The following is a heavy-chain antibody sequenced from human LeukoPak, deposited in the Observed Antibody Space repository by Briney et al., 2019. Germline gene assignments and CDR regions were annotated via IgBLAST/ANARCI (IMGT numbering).Heavy chain of an antibody. CDR2: INHSGST. CDR1: GGSFSGYY. J-gene: IGHJ6*02. CDR3: ARGRVVVPAAISFYYYYYGMDV. V-gene: IGHV4-34*01. D-gene: IGHD2-2*02. Sequence: SETLSLTCAVYGGSFSGYYWSWIRQPPGKGLEWIGEINHSGSTNYSPSLKSRVTISVDTSKNQFSLKLSSVTAADTAVYYCARGRVVVPAAISFYYYYYGMDVWGQGTTVTVSS.